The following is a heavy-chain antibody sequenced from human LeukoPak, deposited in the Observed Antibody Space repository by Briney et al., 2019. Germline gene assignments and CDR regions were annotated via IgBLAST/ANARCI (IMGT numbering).Heavy chain of an antibody. CDR3: AREPGFDSSGYLNWFDP. Sequence: SETLSLTCTVSGGSISSYYWSWIRQPPGKGLEWIACIDYSGSTKYNPSLKSRVTISVDTSKNQLSLKLSPVTAADTAVYCCAREPGFDSSGYLNWFDPWGQGTLVTVSS. CDR1: GGSISSYY. CDR2: IDYSGST. V-gene: IGHV4-59*01. J-gene: IGHJ5*02. D-gene: IGHD3-22*01.